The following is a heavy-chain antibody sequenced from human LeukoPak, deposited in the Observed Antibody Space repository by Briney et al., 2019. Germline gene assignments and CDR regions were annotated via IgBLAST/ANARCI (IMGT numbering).Heavy chain of an antibody. CDR1: GGSISSYY. CDR2: IYYSGST. Sequence: SETLSLTCTVSGGSISSYYWSWIRQPPGKGLEWIGYIYYSGSTNYNPSLKSRVTISVDTSKNQFSLKLSSVTAADTAVYYCARVVGYKSYDILTGYYRKYNWFDPWGQGTLVTVSS. V-gene: IGHV4-59*01. D-gene: IGHD3-9*01. CDR3: ARVVGYKSYDILTGYYRKYNWFDP. J-gene: IGHJ5*02.